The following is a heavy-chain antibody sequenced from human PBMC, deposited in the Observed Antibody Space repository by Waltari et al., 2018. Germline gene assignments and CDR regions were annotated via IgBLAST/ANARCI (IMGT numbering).Heavy chain of an antibody. CDR3: ARHEAPYNWLDP. CDR1: NVSITNSYF. V-gene: IGHV4-38-2*01. J-gene: IGHJ5*02. CDR2: VYSSGTT. Sequence: QVQLQESGPGLVKPSETLSLTCAVFNVSITNSYFWAWIRQPPGKGLEWIGSVYSSGTTNYNPSLKSRVTISVDTSKNSFSLSLPSVTAADTAVYYCARHEAPYNWLDPWGQGTLVTVSS.